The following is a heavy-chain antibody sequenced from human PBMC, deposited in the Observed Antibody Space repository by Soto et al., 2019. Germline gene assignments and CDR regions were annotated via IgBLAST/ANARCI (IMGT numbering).Heavy chain of an antibody. D-gene: IGHD3-10*01. Sequence: QVQLVQSGAEVKKPGSSVKVSCKASGGTFGNSAISWVRQAPGQGLEWMGGIIPSFATGNSAPEFQGRLTITADISTTTAYMELSSLRSVDTVVYYCARSYYGSGSYWFYGMDVWGQGTTVTVSS. V-gene: IGHV1-69*06. CDR1: GGTFGNSA. CDR2: IIPSFATG. J-gene: IGHJ6*02. CDR3: ARSYYGSGSYWFYGMDV.